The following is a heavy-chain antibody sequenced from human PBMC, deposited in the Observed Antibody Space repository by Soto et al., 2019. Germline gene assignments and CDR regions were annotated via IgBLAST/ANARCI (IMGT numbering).Heavy chain of an antibody. J-gene: IGHJ6*02. D-gene: IGHD6-13*01. V-gene: IGHV3-23*01. CDR2: ISGSGGST. Sequence: PGGSLRLSCAASGFTFSSYAMSWVRQAPGKGLEWVSAISGSGGSTYYADSVKGRFTISRDNSKNTLYLQMNSLRAEDTAVYYCAKDRWGQQLVLYYYYGMDVWCQGTPVTVSS. CDR1: GFTFSSYA. CDR3: AKDRWGQQLVLYYYYGMDV.